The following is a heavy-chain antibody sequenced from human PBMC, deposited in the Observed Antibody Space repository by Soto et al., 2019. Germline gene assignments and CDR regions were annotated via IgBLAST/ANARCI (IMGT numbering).Heavy chain of an antibody. CDR1: GFTLSSYA. CDR2: IWSDGTTK. CDR3: VRDPLGSGWAFDY. D-gene: IGHD6-19*01. J-gene: IGHJ4*02. V-gene: IGHV3-33*01. Sequence: QEQVVESGGGVVQPVRSLSLSCAASGFTLSSYAMHWVRQAPGKGLEWVAMIWSDGTTKYYADTVKGRFTISRDSSKKTWYLQMNSLRVDDTAVYYCVRDPLGSGWAFDYWGQGTLVTVSS.